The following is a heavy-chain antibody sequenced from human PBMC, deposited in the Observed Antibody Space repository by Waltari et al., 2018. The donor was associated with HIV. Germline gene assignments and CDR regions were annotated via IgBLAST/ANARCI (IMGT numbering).Heavy chain of an antibody. D-gene: IGHD3-22*01. CDR2: IKQDGSEE. J-gene: IGHJ5*02. Sequence: EVQLVESGGDLVQPGGSLRLSCAASGFRFSSYRMGWVRQVPGKGLEWVATIKQDGSEEQYVDSVKGRFTISRDNAKNSVYLQMNSLRAEDTAVYYCARRAYDSSGYGWFDPWGQGTLVTVSS. CDR3: ARRAYDSSGYGWFDP. CDR1: GFRFSSYR. V-gene: IGHV3-7*01.